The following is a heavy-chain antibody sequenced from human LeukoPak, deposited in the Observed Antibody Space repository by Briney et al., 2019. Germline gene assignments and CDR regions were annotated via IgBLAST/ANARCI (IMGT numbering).Heavy chain of an antibody. CDR1: GGSISSGGYY. V-gene: IGHV4-31*03. J-gene: IGHJ3*02. CDR2: IYYSGST. Sequence: SQTLSLTCTVSGGSISSGGYYWSWIRQHPGKGLEWIGYIYYSGSTYYNPSLKSRVTISVDRSKNQFSLKLSSVTAADTAVYYCAGVGGNSESDYYYDSSGIRAFDTWGQGTMVTVSS. D-gene: IGHD3-22*01. CDR3: AGVGGNSESDYYYDSSGIRAFDT.